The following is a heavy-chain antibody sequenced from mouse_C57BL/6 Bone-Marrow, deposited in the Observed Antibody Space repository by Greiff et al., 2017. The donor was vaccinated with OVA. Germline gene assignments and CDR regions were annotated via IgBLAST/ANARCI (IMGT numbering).Heavy chain of an antibody. D-gene: IGHD2-4*01. Sequence: VQLKESGPELVKPGASVKISCKASGYSFTDYNMYWVKQSNGKSLEWIGVINPNYGTTSYNQKFKGKATLTVDQSSSTAYMQLNSLTSEDSAVYYCARHYDYPYYYAMDYWGQGTSVTVSS. J-gene: IGHJ4*01. CDR1: GYSFTDYN. CDR2: INPNYGTT. V-gene: IGHV1-39*01. CDR3: ARHYDYPYYYAMDY.